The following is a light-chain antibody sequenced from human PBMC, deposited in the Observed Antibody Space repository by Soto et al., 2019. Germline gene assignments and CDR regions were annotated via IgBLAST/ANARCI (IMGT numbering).Light chain of an antibody. V-gene: IGKV1-33*01. J-gene: IGKJ2*01. CDR1: QDISNY. Sequence: DIQMTQSPSFLSASVGDRVTITCQASQDISNYLNWYQQKPGKAPKLLIYDASNLETGVPSRFSGSGSGTDFTFTISSLQPEDIATYYCQQYDNLPPPYTFGQGTKLEIK. CDR2: DAS. CDR3: QQYDNLPPPYT.